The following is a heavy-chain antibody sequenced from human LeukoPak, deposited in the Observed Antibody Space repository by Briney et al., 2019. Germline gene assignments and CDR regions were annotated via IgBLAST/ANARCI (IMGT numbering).Heavy chain of an antibody. J-gene: IGHJ4*02. CDR3: ARPVEMATITTFDY. Sequence: GASVKVSCKASGYTFTSYAMNWVRQAPGQGLEWMGWINTNTGNPTYAQGFTGRFVFSLDTSVSTAFLQISSLKAEDTAVYYCARPVEMATITTFDYWGQGTLVTVSS. V-gene: IGHV7-4-1*02. D-gene: IGHD5-24*01. CDR1: GYTFTSYA. CDR2: INTNTGNP.